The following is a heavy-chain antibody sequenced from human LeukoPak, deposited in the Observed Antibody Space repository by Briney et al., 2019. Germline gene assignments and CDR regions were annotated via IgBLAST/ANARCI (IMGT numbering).Heavy chain of an antibody. Sequence: GGSLRLSCAASGFTFSSYSMNWVCQAPGKGLEWVSSISSSSSYIYYADSVKGRFTISRDNAKNSLYLQMNSLRAEDTAVYYCARDRTTDDYYYYYGMDVWGQGTTVTVSS. CDR3: ARDRTTDDYYYYYGMDV. D-gene: IGHD4-17*01. J-gene: IGHJ6*02. V-gene: IGHV3-21*01. CDR1: GFTFSSYS. CDR2: ISSSSSYI.